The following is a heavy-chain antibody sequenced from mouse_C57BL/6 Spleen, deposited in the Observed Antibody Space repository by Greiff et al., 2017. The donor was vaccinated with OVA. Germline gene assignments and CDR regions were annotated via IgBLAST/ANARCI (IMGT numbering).Heavy chain of an antibody. CDR2: INPGSGGT. D-gene: IGHD4-1*01. J-gene: IGHJ2*01. Sequence: VKLQESGAELVRPGTSVKVSCKASGYAFTNYLIEWVKQRPGQGLEWIGVINPGSGGTNYNEKFKGKATLTADKSSSTAYMQLSSLTSEDSAVYFCARWERFFDYWGQGTTLTVSS. V-gene: IGHV1-54*01. CDR3: ARWERFFDY. CDR1: GYAFTNYL.